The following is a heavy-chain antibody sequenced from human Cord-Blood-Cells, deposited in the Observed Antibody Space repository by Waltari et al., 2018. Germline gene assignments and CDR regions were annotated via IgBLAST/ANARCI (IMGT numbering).Heavy chain of an antibody. CDR2: INPIFGTA. J-gene: IGHJ6*02. Sequence: QVQLVQSGAEVKKPGSSVKVSCKASGGTFSSYAISWVRQAPGQGLEWMGGINPIFGTANYAQKFQGRVTMTADESTSTAYMELSSLRSEDTAVYYCARKDGVVVLGYSYENYYYYGMDVLGQGTTVTVSS. D-gene: IGHD5-18*01. CDR3: ARKDGVVVLGYSYENYYYYGMDV. CDR1: GGTFSSYA. V-gene: IGHV1-69*01.